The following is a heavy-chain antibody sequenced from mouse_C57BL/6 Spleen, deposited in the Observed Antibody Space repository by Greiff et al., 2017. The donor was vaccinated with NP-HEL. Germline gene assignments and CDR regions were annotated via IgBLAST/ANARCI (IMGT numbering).Heavy chain of an antibody. J-gene: IGHJ4*01. D-gene: IGHD6-1*01. V-gene: IGHV14-2*01. CDR2: IDPEDGDT. CDR3: ARSICPLAMDY. Sequence: VQLQQSGAELVKPGASVKLSCTASGFTINDYYMHWVKQRPEQGLEWIGRIDPEDGDTKYASQFQGKAPITADPSSNTAYLQLSSLTSEDAAVYYCARSICPLAMDYWGQGTSVTVSS. CDR1: GFTINDYY.